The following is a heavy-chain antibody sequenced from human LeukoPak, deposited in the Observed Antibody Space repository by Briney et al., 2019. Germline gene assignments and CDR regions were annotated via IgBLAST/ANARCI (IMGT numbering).Heavy chain of an antibody. Sequence: SETLSLTCTVSGGSVSSGYYYWSWIRQPAGKELEWIGRIHTGGSTNYNPSLKSRVTISVDTSKNQFSLKLSSVTAADTAVYYCARGLAAAEGYYYYMDVWGKGTTVTVSS. CDR1: GGSVSSGYYY. CDR3: ARGLAAAEGYYYYMDV. D-gene: IGHD6-13*01. V-gene: IGHV4-61*10. CDR2: IHTGGST. J-gene: IGHJ6*03.